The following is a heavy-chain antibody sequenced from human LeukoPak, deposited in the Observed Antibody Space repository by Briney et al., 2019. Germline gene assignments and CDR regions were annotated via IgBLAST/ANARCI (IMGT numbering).Heavy chain of an antibody. J-gene: IGHJ3*02. D-gene: IGHD2/OR15-2a*01. CDR2: ISYDGGDK. V-gene: IGHV3-30*18. CDR1: GFTFSSYG. Sequence: GGSLRLSCAASGFTFSSYGLHWVRQAPGKGLEWVAVISYDGGDKYYADSVKGRFTISRENSKNTLYLQMNSLRAEDTAVYYCAKVGGRGKYFDAFDIWGQGTMLTVSS. CDR3: AKVGGRGKYFDAFDI.